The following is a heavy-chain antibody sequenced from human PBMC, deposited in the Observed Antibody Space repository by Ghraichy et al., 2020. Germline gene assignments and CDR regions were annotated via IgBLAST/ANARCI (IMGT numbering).Heavy chain of an antibody. CDR1: GFTFSSYA. Sequence: GESLNISCAASGFTFSSYAMSWVRQAPGKGLEWVSAISGSGGSTYYADSVKGRFTISRDNSKNTLYLQMNSLRAEDTAVYYCAKYSAMYSSSWGPPSRYFDYWGQGTLVTVSS. V-gene: IGHV3-23*01. CDR2: ISGSGGST. CDR3: AKYSAMYSSSWGPPSRYFDY. D-gene: IGHD6-13*01. J-gene: IGHJ4*02.